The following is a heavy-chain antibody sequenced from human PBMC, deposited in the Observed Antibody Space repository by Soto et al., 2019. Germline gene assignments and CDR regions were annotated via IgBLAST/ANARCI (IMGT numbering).Heavy chain of an antibody. D-gene: IGHD1-26*01. V-gene: IGHV1-69*13. Sequence: SVKVSCKASGGTFSSYAISWVRQAPGQGLEWMGGIIPIFGTANYAQKFQGRVTITADESTSTAYMELSSLRSEDTAVYYCARGRDSGSHGGTTYFDYWGQGTLVTVSS. J-gene: IGHJ4*02. CDR3: ARGRDSGSHGGTTYFDY. CDR1: GGTFSSYA. CDR2: IIPIFGTA.